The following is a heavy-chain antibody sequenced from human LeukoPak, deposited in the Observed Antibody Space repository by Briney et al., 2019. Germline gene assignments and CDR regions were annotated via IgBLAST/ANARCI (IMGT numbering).Heavy chain of an antibody. CDR1: GFTFSDYY. J-gene: IGHJ4*02. Sequence: AGGSLRLSCAASGFTFSDYYMSWIRQAPGKGLEWISYITSSSSDTNYADSVKGRFTISRDNAKKPLYLQMNSLRAEDTAVYYCARDYDILTGYFRGGFDYWGQGTLVTVSS. D-gene: IGHD3-9*01. V-gene: IGHV3-11*05. CDR2: ITSSSSDT. CDR3: ARDYDILTGYFRGGFDY.